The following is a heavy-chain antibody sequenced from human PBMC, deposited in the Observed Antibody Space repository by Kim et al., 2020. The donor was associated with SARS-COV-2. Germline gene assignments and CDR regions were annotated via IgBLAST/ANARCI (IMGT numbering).Heavy chain of an antibody. CDR2: IYYSGST. D-gene: IGHD3-10*01. J-gene: IGHJ4*02. Sequence: SETLSLTCTVSGGSISSSSYYWGWIRQPPGKGLEWIGSIYYSGSTYYNPSLKSRVTISVDTSKNQFSLKPSSVTAADTAVYYCARSFLWFGELLPPSWVSFYFDYWGQGTLVTVSS. CDR3: ARSFLWFGELLPPSWVSFYFDY. CDR1: GGSISSSSYY. V-gene: IGHV4-39*01.